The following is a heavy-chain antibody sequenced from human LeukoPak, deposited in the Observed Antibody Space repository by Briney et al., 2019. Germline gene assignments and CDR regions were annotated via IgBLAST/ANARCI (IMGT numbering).Heavy chain of an antibody. CDR3: ARNYYDSSGDYDAFDI. V-gene: IGHV4-61*08. J-gene: IGHJ3*02. CDR1: GGSISSGGYY. CDR2: IYYSGST. Sequence: SQTLSLTCTVSGGSISSGGYYWSWIRQPPGKGLEWIGYIYYSGSTNYNPSLKSRVTISVDTSKNQFSLKLSSVTAADTAVYYCARNYYDSSGDYDAFDIWGQGTMVTVSS. D-gene: IGHD3-22*01.